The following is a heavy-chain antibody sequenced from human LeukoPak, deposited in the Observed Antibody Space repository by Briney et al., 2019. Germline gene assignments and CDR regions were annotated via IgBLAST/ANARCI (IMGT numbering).Heavy chain of an antibody. D-gene: IGHD2-15*01. V-gene: IGHV7-4-1*02. J-gene: IGHJ6*02. Sequence: ASVKVSCKASGYTFTSYAMNWVRQAPGQGLEWMGWINTNTGNPTYAQGFTGRFVFSLDTSVSTAYLQISSLKAEDTAVYYCAREDIVVVVAAPHSYYYYGMDVWGQGTTVTVSS. CDR2: INTNTGNP. CDR3: AREDIVVVVAAPHSYYYYGMDV. CDR1: GYTFTSYA.